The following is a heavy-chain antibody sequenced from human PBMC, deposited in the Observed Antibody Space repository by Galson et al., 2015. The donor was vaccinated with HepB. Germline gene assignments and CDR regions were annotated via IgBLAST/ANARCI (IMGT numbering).Heavy chain of an antibody. V-gene: IGHV3-21*01. D-gene: IGHD6-19*01. CDR3: ARDRGDSSGRGLYYYYGMDV. Sequence: SLRLSCAASGFTFSSYSMNWVRQAPGKGLEWVSSISSSSSYIYYADSVKGRFTISRDNAKNSLYLQMNSLRAEDTAVYYCARDRGDSSGRGLYYYYGMDVWGQGTTVTVSS. J-gene: IGHJ6*02. CDR1: GFTFSSYS. CDR2: ISSSSSYI.